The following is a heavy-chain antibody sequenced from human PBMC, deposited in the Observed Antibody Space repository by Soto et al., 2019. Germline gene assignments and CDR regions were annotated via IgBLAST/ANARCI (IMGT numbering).Heavy chain of an antibody. D-gene: IGHD3-9*01. V-gene: IGHV1-69*01. J-gene: IGHJ4*02. Sequence: QVQLVQSGAEVKKPGSSVKVSCKASGGTFSSYAISWVRQAPGQGLEWMGGIIPIFGTANYAQKFQGRVTITADESTSTAYMELSSLRSEDTAVYYCARDMWGEMATTEPDFEDYWGQGTLVTVSS. CDR3: ARDMWGEMATTEPDFEDY. CDR1: GGTFSSYA. CDR2: IIPIFGTA.